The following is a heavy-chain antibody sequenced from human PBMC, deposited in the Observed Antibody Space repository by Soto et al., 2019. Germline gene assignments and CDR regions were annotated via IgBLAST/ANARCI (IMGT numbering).Heavy chain of an antibody. CDR2: IYTSGDI. CDR3: ASTARVFAY. V-gene: IGHV4-59*01. Sequence: SETLSLTCTVSGASMSSYYWSWIRQPPGKGLECIGYIYTSGDINYSPSLKSRATISLDTSKNQFSLNLRSVTAADTAVYYCASTARVFAYWGQGTLVNVSS. D-gene: IGHD5-18*01. CDR1: GASMSSYY. J-gene: IGHJ4*02.